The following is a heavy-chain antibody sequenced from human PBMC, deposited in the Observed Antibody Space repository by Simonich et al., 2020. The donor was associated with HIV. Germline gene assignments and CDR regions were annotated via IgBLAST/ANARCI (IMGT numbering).Heavy chain of an antibody. Sequence: QVQLVESGGGVVQPGRSLRLSCAASGFTFSSYAMHWVRQAPGKGLEWGAVISYDGSNKYYADSVKGRFTSSRDNSKNTLYLQMNSLRAEDTAVYYCASGGSISSVWADDYWGQGTLVTVSS. CDR2: ISYDGSNK. V-gene: IGHV3-30*07. J-gene: IGHJ4*02. D-gene: IGHD3-16*01. CDR1: GFTFSSYA. CDR3: ASGGSISSVWADDY.